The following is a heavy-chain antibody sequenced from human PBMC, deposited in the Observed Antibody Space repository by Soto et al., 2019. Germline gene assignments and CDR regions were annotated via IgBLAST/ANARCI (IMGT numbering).Heavy chain of an antibody. V-gene: IGHV3-33*01. CDR2: IWCDGSNT. D-gene: IGHD6-13*01. Sequence: QVQLVESGGGVVQPGRSLTLSCAASGFIFSSYGMHWFRQAPGKGLQWVAVIWCDGSNTYYADSVKGRFAISGDNSKNTLYLQMKSLRAEDTAVYYCARGLRAAAGRDYFQYWGQGTLVTVSS. CDR1: GFIFSSYG. J-gene: IGHJ1*01. CDR3: ARGLRAAAGRDYFQY.